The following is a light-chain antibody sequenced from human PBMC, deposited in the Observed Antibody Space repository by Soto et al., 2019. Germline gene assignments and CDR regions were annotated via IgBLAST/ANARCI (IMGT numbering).Light chain of an antibody. CDR3: QQRSNWPGT. CDR1: QSVSSSY. Sequence: EIVLTQSPGTLSLSPGERATLSCRASQSVSSSYLAWYQQKPGQAPRLLIYGASSRATGIPDRFSGSGSGTDFTLTISRLEPEDFAVYYCQQRSNWPGTVGQGTKVDIK. J-gene: IGKJ1*01. V-gene: IGKV3D-20*02. CDR2: GAS.